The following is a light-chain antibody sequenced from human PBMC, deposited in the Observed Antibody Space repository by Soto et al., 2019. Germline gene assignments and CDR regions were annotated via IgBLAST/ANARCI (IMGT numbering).Light chain of an antibody. J-gene: IGKJ1*01. Sequence: EIVLTQSPGTLSLSPGERATPSCRASQSVAKNYLAWYQQEPGQAPRLLIYGASSRATGIPDRFSGSGSGTDFTLTISRLEPEDFAVYYCHQYAHSPQTFGQGTKVEIK. CDR2: GAS. CDR1: QSVAKNY. V-gene: IGKV3-20*01. CDR3: HQYAHSPQT.